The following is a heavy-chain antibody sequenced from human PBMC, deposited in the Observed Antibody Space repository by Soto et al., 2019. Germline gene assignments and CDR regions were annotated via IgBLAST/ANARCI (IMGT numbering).Heavy chain of an antibody. D-gene: IGHD2-2*01. Sequence: EVRLVESGGGLVQPGGSLRLSCATSGFTFSSRWMHWVRQAPGKGLVWVSYINSDGSTTTYADSVKGRFTISRDNAKNTVYLQMSSLSVDDTAVYYCARDTSYSTDYWGQGTLVTVSS. V-gene: IGHV3-74*01. CDR2: INSDGSTT. CDR1: GFTFSSRW. J-gene: IGHJ4*02. CDR3: ARDTSYSTDY.